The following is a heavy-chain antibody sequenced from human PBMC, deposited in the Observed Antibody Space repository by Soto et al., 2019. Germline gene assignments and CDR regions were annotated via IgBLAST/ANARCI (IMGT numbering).Heavy chain of an antibody. V-gene: IGHV4-59*01. CDR2: IYYSGST. D-gene: IGHD6-13*01. CDR3: ARDGSSSWYNWFDP. J-gene: IGHJ5*02. Sequence: SETLSLTCTVSGGSISSYYWSWIRQPPGKGLEWIGYIYYSGSTNYNPSLKSRVTISVDTSKNQFSLKLSSVTAADTAVYYCARDGSSSWYNWFDPWGQGTLVTVSS. CDR1: GGSISSYY.